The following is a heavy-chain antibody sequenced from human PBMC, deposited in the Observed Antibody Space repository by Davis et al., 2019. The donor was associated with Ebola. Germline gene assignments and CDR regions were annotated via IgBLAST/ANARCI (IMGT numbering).Heavy chain of an antibody. V-gene: IGHV1-46*01. D-gene: IGHD6-19*01. J-gene: IGHJ4*02. Sequence: ASVKVSCKASGYTFTSYYMHWVRQAPGQGLEWMGIINPSGGSTSYAQKFQGRVTMTRDTSTSTVYMELSSLRSEDTAVYYCAVLTFPWESSGWKRGFDYWGQGTLVTVSS. CDR3: AVLTFPWESSGWKRGFDY. CDR1: GYTFTSYY. CDR2: INPSGGST.